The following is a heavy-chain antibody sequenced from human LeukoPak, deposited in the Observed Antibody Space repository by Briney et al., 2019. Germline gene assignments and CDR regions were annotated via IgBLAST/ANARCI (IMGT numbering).Heavy chain of an antibody. CDR3: ARGGYSGYHYAFYY. CDR1: GGSFSGYY. V-gene: IGHV4-34*01. J-gene: IGHJ4*02. CDR2: INHSGST. Sequence: SETLSLTCAVYGGSFSGYYWSWLRQPPGKGVEWIGEINHSGSTNYNPSLKSRVTISVDTSKNQFSLKLSSVTAADTAVYYCARGGYSGYHYAFYYWGQGTLVTVSS. D-gene: IGHD5-12*01.